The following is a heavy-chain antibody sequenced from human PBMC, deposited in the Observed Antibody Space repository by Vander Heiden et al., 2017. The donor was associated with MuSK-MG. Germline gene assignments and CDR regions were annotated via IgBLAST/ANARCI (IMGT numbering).Heavy chain of an antibody. Sequence: QVQLQESGPGLVKPSETLSLTCTVSGGSISSYYWSWIRQPPGKGLEWIGYIYSSGSTNYNPSLKSRVTISVDTSKNQFSLRLSSVTAADTAVYYCAVPARPSSWRGGFDYWGQGTLVTLSS. V-gene: IGHV4-59*08. D-gene: IGHD3-10*01. CDR3: AVPARPSSWRGGFDY. CDR2: IYSSGST. CDR1: GGSISSYY. J-gene: IGHJ4*02.